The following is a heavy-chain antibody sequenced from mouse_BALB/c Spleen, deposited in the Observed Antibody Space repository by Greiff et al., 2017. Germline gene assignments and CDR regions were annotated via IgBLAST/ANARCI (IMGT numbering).Heavy chain of an antibody. CDR2: IRNKANGYTT. D-gene: IGHD2-14*01. CDR3: ARDRYADY. Sequence: EVKLMESGGGLVQPGGSLRLSCATSGFTFTDYYMSWVRQPPGKALEWLGFIRNKANGYTTEYSASVKGRFTISRDNSQSILYLQMNTLRAEDSATYYCARDRYADYWGQGTTLTVSS. V-gene: IGHV7-3*02. J-gene: IGHJ2*01. CDR1: GFTFTDYY.